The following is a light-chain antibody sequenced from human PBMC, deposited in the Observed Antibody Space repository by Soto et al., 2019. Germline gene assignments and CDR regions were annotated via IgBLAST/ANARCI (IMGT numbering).Light chain of an antibody. CDR2: TND. J-gene: IGLJ1*01. CDR3: ASWDDRLSGYV. CDR1: SSSIGSNY. Sequence: QSVLTQPPSASGTPGQRVSISCSGSSSSIGSNYLYWYQHLQGTAPKLLIHTNDQPPSGVPDRFSGSKSGTSASLAISGLRSEDEADYYCASWDDRLSGYVFGTGTKLTVL. V-gene: IGLV1-47*02.